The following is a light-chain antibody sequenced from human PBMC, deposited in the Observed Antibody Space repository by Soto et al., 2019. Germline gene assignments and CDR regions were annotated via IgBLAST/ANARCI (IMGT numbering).Light chain of an antibody. Sequence: DIVMTQSPLSLPVTPGEPASISCRSSQSLLHSNGYNYLDWYLQKPGQSPRLVIYLGSNRASGVPARFSGSGSGMDFTLKISRVEAEDVGVYYCMQALQTPLFTFGPGTKVDIK. V-gene: IGKV2-28*01. J-gene: IGKJ3*01. CDR1: QSLLHSNGYNY. CDR2: LGS. CDR3: MQALQTPLFT.